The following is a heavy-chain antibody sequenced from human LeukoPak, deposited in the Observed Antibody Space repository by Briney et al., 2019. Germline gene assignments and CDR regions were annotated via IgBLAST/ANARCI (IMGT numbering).Heavy chain of an antibody. V-gene: IGHV3-23*01. D-gene: IGHD2-2*03. CDR3: AKGGELVDISPRDY. Sequence: PGGSLRLSCAASGFTFSDYYMSWVRQAPGKGLEWVSAISGSGGSTYYADSVKGRFTISRDNSKNTLYLQMNSLRAEDTAVYYCAKGGELVDISPRDYWGQGTLVTVFS. CDR2: ISGSGGST. J-gene: IGHJ4*02. CDR1: GFTFSDYY.